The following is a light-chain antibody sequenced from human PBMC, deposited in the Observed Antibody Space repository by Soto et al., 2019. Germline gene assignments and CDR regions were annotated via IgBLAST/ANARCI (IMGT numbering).Light chain of an antibody. J-gene: IGKJ5*01. CDR1: QSVSSY. CDR3: QQRSNWPPIT. V-gene: IGKV3-11*01. Sequence: EIVLTQSPGTLSLSPGERATLSCRASQSVSSYLAWYQHKPGQSPRLLIYEASRRATGIPARFSGSGSGTDLTLTISSLEPEDFAVYYCQQRSNWPPITFGQGTRLEIK. CDR2: EAS.